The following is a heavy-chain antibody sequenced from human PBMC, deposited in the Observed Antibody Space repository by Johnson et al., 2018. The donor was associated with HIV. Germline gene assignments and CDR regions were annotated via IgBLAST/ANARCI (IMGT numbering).Heavy chain of an antibody. CDR1: GFIFNNYG. CDR2: IRYDGTNT. D-gene: IGHD3-22*01. J-gene: IGHJ3*02. CDR3: ARGSGYYAAFDI. V-gene: IGHV3-30*02. Sequence: QVQLVESGGGVVQPGGSLRLSCVASGFIFNNYGIHWVRQAPGKGLEWVAFIRYDGTNTYYDDSVRGRFSISRADSENTVYLEMNSLRAEDTAIYYGARGSGYYAAFDIWGQGTLVTVSS.